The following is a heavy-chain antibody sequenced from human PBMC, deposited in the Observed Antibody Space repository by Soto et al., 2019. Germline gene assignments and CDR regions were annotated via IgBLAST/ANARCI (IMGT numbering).Heavy chain of an antibody. V-gene: IGHV3-9*01. CDR3: AKEVAARPSGFSDYYYGMDV. CDR1: GFTFDDYA. Sequence: PGGSLRLSCAASGFTFDDYAMHWVRQAPGKGLEWVSGISWNSGSIGYADSVKGRFTISRDNAKNSLYLQMNSLRAEDTALYYCAKEVAARPSGFSDYYYGMDVWGQGTTVTVSS. CDR2: ISWNSGSI. J-gene: IGHJ6*02. D-gene: IGHD6-6*01.